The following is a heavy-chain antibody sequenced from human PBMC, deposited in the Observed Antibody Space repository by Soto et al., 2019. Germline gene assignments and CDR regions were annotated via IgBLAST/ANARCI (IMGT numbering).Heavy chain of an antibody. Sequence: TLSLTCTVSGGSISSSSYYWGWIRQPPGKGLEWIGSIYYSGSTYYNPSLKSRVTISVDTSKNQFSLKLSSVTAADTAVYYCARLGIAAAGTTGGSYWGQGTLVTVSS. V-gene: IGHV4-39*01. CDR2: IYYSGST. D-gene: IGHD6-13*01. J-gene: IGHJ4*02. CDR1: GGSISSSSYY. CDR3: ARLGIAAAGTTGGSY.